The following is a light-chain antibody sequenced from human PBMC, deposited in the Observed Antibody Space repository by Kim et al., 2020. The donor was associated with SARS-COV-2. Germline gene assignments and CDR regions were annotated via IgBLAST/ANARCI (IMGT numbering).Light chain of an antibody. Sequence: EIVLTQSPATLSLSPGERATLSCRASQSVSRYLAWYQQKPGQAPRLLIYDASIRATDIPARFSGSGSGTDFTLTISSLEPEDFAVYYCQQRSDWPALTFGGGTKVDIK. V-gene: IGKV3-11*01. J-gene: IGKJ4*01. CDR1: QSVSRY. CDR3: QQRSDWPALT. CDR2: DAS.